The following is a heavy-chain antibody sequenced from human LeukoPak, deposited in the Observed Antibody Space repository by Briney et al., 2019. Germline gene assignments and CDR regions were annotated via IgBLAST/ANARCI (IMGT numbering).Heavy chain of an antibody. CDR3: AREIQEWVTMVRGVTARYRHDYFDY. V-gene: IGHV3-74*01. CDR2: INSDGSST. J-gene: IGHJ4*02. D-gene: IGHD3-10*01. Sequence: GGSLRLSCAASGFTFSSYWMHWVRQAPGKGLVWVSRINSDGSSTSYADSVKGRFTISRDNAKNTLYLQMNSPRAEDTAVYYCAREIQEWVTMVRGVTARYRHDYFDYWGQGTLVTVSS. CDR1: GFTFSSYW.